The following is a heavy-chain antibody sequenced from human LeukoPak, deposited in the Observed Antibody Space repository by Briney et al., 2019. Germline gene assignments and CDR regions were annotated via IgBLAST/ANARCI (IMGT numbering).Heavy chain of an antibody. CDR2: IYYSGST. Sequence: SSETLSLTCTVSGGSISSYYWSWIRQPPSKGLEWIGYIYYSGSTNYNPSLKSRVTISVDTSKNQFSLKLSSVTAADTAVYYCASGVHYYDSSGYWNYWGQGTLVTVSS. CDR3: ASGVHYYDSSGYWNY. V-gene: IGHV4-59*01. J-gene: IGHJ4*02. CDR1: GGSISSYY. D-gene: IGHD3-22*01.